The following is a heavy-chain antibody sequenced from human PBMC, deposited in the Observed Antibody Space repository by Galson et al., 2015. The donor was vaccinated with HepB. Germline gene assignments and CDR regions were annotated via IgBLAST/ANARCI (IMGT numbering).Heavy chain of an antibody. Sequence: LRLSCAASGFTFSSYAMNWVRQAPGKGLEWVSVISGSGGSTYYADSVKGRFTISRDNSKNRLYVQMNSLRAEDTAVYYCAKGRDYYDSSGAIDYWGQGTLVTVSS. V-gene: IGHV3-23*01. CDR1: GFTFSSYA. CDR3: AKGRDYYDSSGAIDY. D-gene: IGHD3-22*01. J-gene: IGHJ4*02. CDR2: ISGSGGST.